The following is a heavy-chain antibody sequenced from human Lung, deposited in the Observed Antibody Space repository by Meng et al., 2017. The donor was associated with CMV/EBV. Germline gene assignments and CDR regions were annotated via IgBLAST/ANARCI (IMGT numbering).Heavy chain of an antibody. CDR1: SLSTSGVG. J-gene: IGHJ2*01. V-gene: IGHV2-5*01. CDR3: AHTYSDFWGGSPRYFDL. Sequence: SLSTSGVGVGWCRLPPGKALEWLALIYWNDDKRYSPSLKSRLTITKDTSKNQVVLTMTNMDPVDTATYYCAHTYSDFWGGSPRYFDLWGRGTLVTVSS. CDR2: IYWNDDK. D-gene: IGHD3-3*01.